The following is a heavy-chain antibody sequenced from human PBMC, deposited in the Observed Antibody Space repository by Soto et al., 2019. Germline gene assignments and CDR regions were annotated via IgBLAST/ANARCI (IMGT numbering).Heavy chain of an antibody. CDR3: ARYTGYGDYYFDY. D-gene: IGHD5-12*01. J-gene: IGHJ4*02. V-gene: IGHV3-11*01. Sequence: QVQVVESGGGLVQPGESLRLSCAASGFPFSDYYMSWIRQAPGKGLEWIAFISNSGNSESYADSVKGRFTISRDNDENSLSLQMNGLRAEDTAVYYCARYTGYGDYYFDYWGQGTLVTVSS. CDR1: GFPFSDYY. CDR2: ISNSGNSE.